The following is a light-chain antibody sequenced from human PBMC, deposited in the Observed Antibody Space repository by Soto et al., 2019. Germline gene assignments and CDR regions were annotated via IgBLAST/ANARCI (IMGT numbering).Light chain of an antibody. CDR2: DAS. CDR1: QDISNY. Sequence: DIQMTQSPSSLSASAGDRATLTCQASQDISNYLNWYQQKPGKAPKLLIYDASNLETGVPSRFSGSGSGTDFTFTISSLQPEDIAAYYCQQYNNLPLTFGEGTKVEIK. J-gene: IGKJ4*01. V-gene: IGKV1-33*01. CDR3: QQYNNLPLT.